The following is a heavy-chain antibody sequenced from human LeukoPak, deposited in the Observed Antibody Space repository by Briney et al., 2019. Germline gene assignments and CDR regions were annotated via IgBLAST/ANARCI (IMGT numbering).Heavy chain of an antibody. CDR2: IIPILGIA. CDR3: ARSYGGNSYFDY. D-gene: IGHD4-23*01. Sequence: ASMKVSCKASGGTFSSYAISWVRQAPGQGLEWMGRIIPILGIANYAQKFQGRVTITADKSTSTVYMELSSLRSEDTAVYYCARSYGGNSYFDYWGQGTLVTVSS. V-gene: IGHV1-69*04. J-gene: IGHJ4*02. CDR1: GGTFSSYA.